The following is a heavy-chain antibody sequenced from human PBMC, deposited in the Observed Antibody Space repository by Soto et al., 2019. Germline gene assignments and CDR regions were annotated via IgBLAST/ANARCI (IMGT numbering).Heavy chain of an antibody. CDR1: GGSISSYY. D-gene: IGHD3-16*01. V-gene: IGHV4-59*01. Sequence: SETLSLTCTVSGGSISSYYWSWIRQPPGKGLEWIGYIYYSGSTNYTPSLKSRVTISVDTSKNQFSLKLSSVTAADTDVYYCARRYGPTFDYWGQGTLVTVSS. CDR3: ARRYGPTFDY. CDR2: IYYSGST. J-gene: IGHJ4*02.